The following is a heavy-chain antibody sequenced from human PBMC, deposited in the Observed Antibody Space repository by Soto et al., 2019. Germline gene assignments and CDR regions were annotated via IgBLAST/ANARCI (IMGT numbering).Heavy chain of an antibody. CDR3: ARDSRYGDYPPYYFDY. D-gene: IGHD4-17*01. J-gene: IGHJ4*02. V-gene: IGHV5-51*01. Sequence: PGESLKISCKGSGYSFTSYWIGWVRQMPGKGLEWMGIIYPGDSDTRYSPSFQGQVTISADKSISTAYLQMNSLRAEDTAVYYCARDSRYGDYPPYYFDYWGQGTLVTVSS. CDR2: IYPGDSDT. CDR1: GYSFTSYW.